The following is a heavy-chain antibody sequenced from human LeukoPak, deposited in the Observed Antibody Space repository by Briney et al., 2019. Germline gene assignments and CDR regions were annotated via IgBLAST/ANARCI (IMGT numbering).Heavy chain of an antibody. V-gene: IGHV1-46*01. D-gene: IGHD5-18*01. CDR1: GYTFTSYY. J-gene: IGHJ4*02. CDR2: INPSGGST. Sequence: ASVKVSCKASGYTFTSYYMHWVRQAPGQGLEWMGIINPSGGSTSYAQKFQGRVTMTRDMSTSTVYMELSSLRSEDTAVYYCASSVDTAMASDYWGQGTLVTVSS. CDR3: ASSVDTAMASDY.